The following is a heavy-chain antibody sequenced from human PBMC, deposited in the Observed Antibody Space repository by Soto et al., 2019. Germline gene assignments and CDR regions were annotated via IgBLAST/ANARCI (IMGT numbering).Heavy chain of an antibody. J-gene: IGHJ5*02. Sequence: PSETLSLTCTVSNESMSSGGYFWAWIRQHPGKGLEWIGHISSSGSANPNPSLKSRVSMSVDSSNNQFSLKLTSVTVADTAVYYCARGGGYTASGGNSGFWFDPWGQGTLVTVSS. CDR1: NESMSSGGYF. CDR2: ISSSGSA. CDR3: ARGGGYTASGGNSGFWFDP. V-gene: IGHV4-31*03. D-gene: IGHD5-18*01.